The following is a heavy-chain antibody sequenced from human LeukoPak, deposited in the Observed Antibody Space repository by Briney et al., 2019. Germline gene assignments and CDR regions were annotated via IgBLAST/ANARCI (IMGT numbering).Heavy chain of an antibody. V-gene: IGHV4-30-4*01. Sequence: SQTLSLTCTVSGGAISSGDYYWSWIRQPPGKGLEWIGYIYYSGSTYYNPFLKSRVTISVDTSKNQFSLKLSSVTAADTAVYYCASSPRPTRAVYWGQGTLVTVSS. CDR2: IYYSGST. CDR1: GGAISSGDYY. J-gene: IGHJ4*02. D-gene: IGHD6-19*01. CDR3: ASSPRPTRAVY.